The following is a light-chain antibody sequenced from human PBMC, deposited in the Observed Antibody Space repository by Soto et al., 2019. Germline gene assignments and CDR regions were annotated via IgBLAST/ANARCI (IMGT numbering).Light chain of an antibody. CDR2: GAS. CDR3: QQHGSSPFT. Sequence: EIVLTQSPGTLSLSPGERATLSCRASQSVSSSYLAWYQQKPGQAPRLLIYGASSRATGIPDRFSGSGSGTDFTLTISRLEPEDFAVFYCQQHGSSPFTFGQGTELEI. CDR1: QSVSSSY. J-gene: IGKJ2*01. V-gene: IGKV3-20*01.